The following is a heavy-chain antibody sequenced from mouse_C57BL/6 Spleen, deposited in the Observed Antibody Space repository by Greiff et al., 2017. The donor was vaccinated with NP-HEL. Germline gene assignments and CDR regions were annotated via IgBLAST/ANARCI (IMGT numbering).Heavy chain of an antibody. CDR3: ARDEGYGSPPFAY. Sequence: VQLQQSGPELVKPGASVKISCKASGYTFTDYYMNWVKQSHGKSLEWIGDINPNKGGKSYNQKFKGKSTLTVDKSSSTAYMELRSLTSEDSAVYYCARDEGYGSPPFAYWGQGTLVTVSA. J-gene: IGHJ3*01. V-gene: IGHV1-26*01. D-gene: IGHD1-1*01. CDR2: INPNKGGK. CDR1: GYTFTDYY.